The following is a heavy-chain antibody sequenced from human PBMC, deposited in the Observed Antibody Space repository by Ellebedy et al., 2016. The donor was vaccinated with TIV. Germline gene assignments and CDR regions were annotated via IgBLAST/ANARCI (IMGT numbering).Heavy chain of an antibody. Sequence: GESLKISXKGSGYSFTSYWIGWVRQMPRKGLEWMGIIYPGDSDTRYSPSFQGQVTISADKSISTAYLQWSSLKASDTAMYYCARGFLRGVALNYYYGMDVWGQGTTVTVSS. J-gene: IGHJ6*02. D-gene: IGHD3-10*01. CDR3: ARGFLRGVALNYYYGMDV. CDR2: IYPGDSDT. CDR1: GYSFTSYW. V-gene: IGHV5-51*01.